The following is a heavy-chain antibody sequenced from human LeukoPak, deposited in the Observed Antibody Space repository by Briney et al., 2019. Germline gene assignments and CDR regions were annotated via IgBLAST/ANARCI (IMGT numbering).Heavy chain of an antibody. V-gene: IGHV3-72*01. CDR2: IRRGANSYTT. CDR1: GFTFSDYI. D-gene: IGHD3-16*01. J-gene: IGHJ3*02. Sequence: PGWSLRLSCAASGFTFSDYILDWVRQAPGKGLEWVGRIRRGANSYTTEYAASVKGRFTISRDDSKNSLYLHMNSLKTEDTAVYHCSRDGGEGGNSAFDIWGQGTMVTVSS. CDR3: SRDGGEGGNSAFDI.